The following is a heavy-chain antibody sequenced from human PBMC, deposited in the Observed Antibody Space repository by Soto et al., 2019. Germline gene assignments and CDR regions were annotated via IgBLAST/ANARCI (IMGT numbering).Heavy chain of an antibody. CDR3: ARGPNWFDP. Sequence: SETLSLTCAVSGGSIISCGYSWSWIRQPPGKGLEWIGYIYHSGSTYYNPSLKSRVTISVDRSKNQFSLKLSSVTAADTAVYYCARGPNWFDPWGQGTLVTVSS. V-gene: IGHV4-30-2*01. CDR1: GGSIISCGYS. CDR2: IYHSGST. J-gene: IGHJ5*02.